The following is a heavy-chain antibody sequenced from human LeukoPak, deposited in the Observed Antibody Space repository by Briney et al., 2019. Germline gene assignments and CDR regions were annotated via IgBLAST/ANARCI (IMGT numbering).Heavy chain of an antibody. D-gene: IGHD3-22*01. CDR3: ARDLYYYDSSGYPTGRYYYYYMDV. Sequence: NPSETLSLTCTVSGGSISSGSYYWSWIRQPAGKGLEWIGRICTSGSTNYNPSLKSRVTISVDTSKNQFSLKLSSVTAADTAVYYCARDLYYYDSSGYPTGRYYYYYMDVWGKGTTVTISS. J-gene: IGHJ6*03. CDR2: ICTSGST. CDR1: GGSISSGSYY. V-gene: IGHV4-61*02.